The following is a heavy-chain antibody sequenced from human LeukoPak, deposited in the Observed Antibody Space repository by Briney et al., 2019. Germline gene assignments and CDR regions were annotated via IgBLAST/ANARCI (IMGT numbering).Heavy chain of an antibody. J-gene: IGHJ4*02. Sequence: ASVKVSCKASRYTFTSYYMHWVRQAPGQGLEWMGIINPSGGSTSYAQKFQGRVTMTRDTSTSTVYMELSSLRSEDTAVYYCARDAGNFDWLRTIDYWGQGTLVTVSS. D-gene: IGHD3-9*01. CDR2: INPSGGST. CDR3: ARDAGNFDWLRTIDY. V-gene: IGHV1-46*01. CDR1: RYTFTSYY.